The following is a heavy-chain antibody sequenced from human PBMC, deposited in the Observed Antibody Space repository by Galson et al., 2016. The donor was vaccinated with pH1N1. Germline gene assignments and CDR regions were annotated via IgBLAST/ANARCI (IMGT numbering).Heavy chain of an antibody. V-gene: IGHV1-69*13. CDR2: IIPIYGTA. D-gene: IGHD2-21*01. CDR3: ASRPVVVGDRYYYFYDVDV. Sequence: SVKVSCKASGGTFSSSAISWVRQAPGQGLEWMGGIIPIYGTADYAQKFQGRVTITAYESTSTAYMELNSLRSEDTAVYYCASRPVVVGDRYYYFYDVDVWGQGTTVTVSS. J-gene: IGHJ6*02. CDR1: GGTFSSSA.